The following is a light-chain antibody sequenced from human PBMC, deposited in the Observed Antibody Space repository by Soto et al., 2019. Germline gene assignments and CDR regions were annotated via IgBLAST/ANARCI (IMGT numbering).Light chain of an antibody. CDR2: DAS. V-gene: IGKV3-11*01. CDR1: QSVSSY. CDR3: QQRSNWPPYT. Sequence: EIGLTQSPATLSLSPGERATLSCRASQSVSSYLAWYQQKPGQAPRLLIYDASNRATGIPARFSGSGSGTDFNLTISSLEPEDFAVYYCQQRSNWPPYTFGQGTKLEIK. J-gene: IGKJ2*01.